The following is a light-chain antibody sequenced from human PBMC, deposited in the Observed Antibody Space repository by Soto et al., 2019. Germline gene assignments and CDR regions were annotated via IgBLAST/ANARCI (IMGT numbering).Light chain of an antibody. J-gene: IGLJ1*01. CDR1: SSDVGGYNS. Sequence: QSALTQPASVSGSPVQSIPISCTGTSSDVGGYNSVSWYQHHPGKAPKLMIYNVSNRPSGVSNRFSGSKSGNTASLTISGLQAEDEADYYCSSYTTSSTYVFGTGTKVTVL. CDR3: SSYTTSSTYV. V-gene: IGLV2-14*03. CDR2: NVS.